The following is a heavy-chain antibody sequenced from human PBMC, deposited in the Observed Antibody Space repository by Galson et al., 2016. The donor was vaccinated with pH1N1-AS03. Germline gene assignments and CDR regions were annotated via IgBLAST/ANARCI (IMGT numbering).Heavy chain of an antibody. CDR3: ALRFYGSGASFFDF. J-gene: IGHJ4*02. V-gene: IGHV2-5*01. CDR1: GFSLNDGGLG. Sequence: PALVKPTQTLTLTCTFSGFSLNDGGLGVGWIRQPPGKALEWLGMIYWHDDKRYNPSLQNRLTLTQGVSKSEVVLQMTNVDPEDTATYYCALRFYGSGASFFDFWDQGIVVVVS. CDR2: IYWHDDK. D-gene: IGHD3-10*01.